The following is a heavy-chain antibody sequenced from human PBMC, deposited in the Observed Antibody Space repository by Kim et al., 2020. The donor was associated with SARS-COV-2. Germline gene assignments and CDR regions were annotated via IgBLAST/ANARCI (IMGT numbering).Heavy chain of an antibody. D-gene: IGHD2-2*01. CDR3: AKERYCSSTSCPQGYYY. V-gene: IGHV3-30*18. Sequence: GGSLRLSCAASGFTFSSYGMHWVRQAPGKGLEWVAVISYDGSNQYYADSVKGRFTISRDNSKNTLYLQMNSLRAEDTAVYYCAKERYCSSTSCPQGYYY. CDR2: ISYDGSNQ. J-gene: IGHJ6*01. CDR1: GFTFSSYG.